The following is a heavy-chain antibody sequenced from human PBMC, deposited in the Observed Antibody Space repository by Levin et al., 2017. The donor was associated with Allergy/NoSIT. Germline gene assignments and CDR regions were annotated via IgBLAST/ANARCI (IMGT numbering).Heavy chain of an antibody. D-gene: IGHD2-15*01. CDR3: ARADIVVVVAATGAFDI. CDR1: GGTFSSYA. J-gene: IGHJ3*02. Sequence: KISCKASGGTFSSYAISWVRQAPGQGLEWMGGIIPIFGTANYAQKFQGRVTITADESTSTAYMELSSLRSEDTAVYYCARADIVVVVAATGAFDIWGQGTMVTVSS. V-gene: IGHV1-69*01. CDR2: IIPIFGTA.